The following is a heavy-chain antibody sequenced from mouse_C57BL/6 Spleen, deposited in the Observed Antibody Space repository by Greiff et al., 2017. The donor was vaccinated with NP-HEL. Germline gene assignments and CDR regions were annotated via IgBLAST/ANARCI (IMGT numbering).Heavy chain of an antibody. Sequence: EVKLVESGGGLVQPNGSLKLSCAASGFTFNTYAMHWVRQAPGKGLEWVARIRSKSSNYATYYADSVKDRFTISRDDSQSMLYLQMNNLKTEDTAMYYCVRGEALTGTLEFAYWGQGTLVTVSA. CDR2: IRSKSSNYAT. J-gene: IGHJ3*01. CDR3: VRGEALTGTLEFAY. V-gene: IGHV10-3*01. CDR1: GFTFNTYA. D-gene: IGHD4-1*01.